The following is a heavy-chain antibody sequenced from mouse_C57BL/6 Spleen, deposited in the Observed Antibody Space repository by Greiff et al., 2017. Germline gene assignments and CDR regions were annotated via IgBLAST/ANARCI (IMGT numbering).Heavy chain of an antibody. V-gene: IGHV10-3*01. CDR3: VGYYGGYRYYAIDY. J-gene: IGHJ4*01. Sequence: EVQRVESGGGLVQPKGSLKLSCAASGFTFNTYAMHWVRQAPGKGLEWVARIRSKSSNYATYYAVSVKDRFTISRAASPSILYLQKNNLKTEETAMDYCVGYYGGYRYYAIDYWGQGTLVTVSA. D-gene: IGHD1-1*02. CDR1: GFTFNTYA. CDR2: IRSKSSNYAT.